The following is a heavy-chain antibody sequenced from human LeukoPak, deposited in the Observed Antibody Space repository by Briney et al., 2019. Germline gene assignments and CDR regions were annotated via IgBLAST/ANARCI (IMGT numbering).Heavy chain of an antibody. D-gene: IGHD2-15*01. J-gene: IGHJ5*02. CDR3: VRHGGLVFVVQAFDP. V-gene: IGHV4-39*01. CDR1: GGSISSSSYY. Sequence: SSETLSLTCSVSGGSISSSSYYWGWIRQPPGKGLEWIGSFYSSGSTFYNPSLKSRLTISIDASRNQFSLKLTSVTAADTAVYFCVRHGGLVFVVQAFDPWSQGTLVTVSS. CDR2: FYSSGST.